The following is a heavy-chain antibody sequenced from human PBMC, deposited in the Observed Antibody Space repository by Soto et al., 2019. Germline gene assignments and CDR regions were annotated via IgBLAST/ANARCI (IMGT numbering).Heavy chain of an antibody. J-gene: IGHJ4*02. CDR1: GYTFTSYD. CDR2: MNPNCGNT. D-gene: IGHD2-2*01. V-gene: IGHV1-8*01. Sequence: ASVKVSCKASGYTFTSYDINWVRQATGQGLEWMGWMNPNCGNTGYAQNFQGRVTMTRNTSISTAYMELSSLRSEDTAVYYCAREAAALGNDYWGQGTLVTVSS. CDR3: AREAAALGNDY.